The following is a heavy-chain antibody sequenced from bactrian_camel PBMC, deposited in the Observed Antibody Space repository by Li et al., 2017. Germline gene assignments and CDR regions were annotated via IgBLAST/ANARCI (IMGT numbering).Heavy chain of an antibody. CDR2: IYSDGSNT. Sequence: VQLVESGGGLVQPGGSLRLSCAASGFSFRTYFITWVRQAPGKGLEWVSSIYSDGSNTYYVDSVKGRFTVSRDNVDNTVYLQMNSLKSEDTALYYCATDSLGGSYSTPGYNNWGQGTQVTVS. J-gene: IGHJ4*01. V-gene: IGHV3-2*01. D-gene: IGHD6*01. CDR1: GFSFRTYF. CDR3: ATDSLGGSYSTPGYNN.